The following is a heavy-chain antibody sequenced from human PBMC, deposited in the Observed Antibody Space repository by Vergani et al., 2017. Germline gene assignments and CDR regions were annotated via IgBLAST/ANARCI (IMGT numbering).Heavy chain of an antibody. CDR2: ISSSGSTI. Sequence: VQLVESGGVVVQPGGSLRLSCAASGFTFSDYYMSWIRQAPGKGLEWVSYISSSGSTIYYADSVKGRFTISRDNAKNSLYLQMNSLRAEDTAVYYCARDLFQVMVRGVPNWFDPWGQGTLVTVSS. CDR1: GFTFSDYY. V-gene: IGHV3-11*01. D-gene: IGHD3-10*01. CDR3: ARDLFQVMVRGVPNWFDP. J-gene: IGHJ5*02.